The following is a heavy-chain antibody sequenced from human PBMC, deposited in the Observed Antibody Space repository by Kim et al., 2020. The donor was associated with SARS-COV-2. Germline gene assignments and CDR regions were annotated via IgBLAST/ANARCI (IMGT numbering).Heavy chain of an antibody. CDR2: IYYSGST. Sequence: SETLSLTCTVSGGSISSSSYYWGWIRQPPGKGLEWIGSIYYSGSTYYNPSLKSRVTISVDTSKNQFSLKLISVTAADTAVYYCARHQKAKVLRFWEWLLYCDYWGQGTLHTVSS. J-gene: IGHJ4*02. D-gene: IGHD3-3*01. CDR3: ARHQKAKVLRFWEWLLYCDY. CDR1: GGSISSSSYY. V-gene: IGHV4-39*01.